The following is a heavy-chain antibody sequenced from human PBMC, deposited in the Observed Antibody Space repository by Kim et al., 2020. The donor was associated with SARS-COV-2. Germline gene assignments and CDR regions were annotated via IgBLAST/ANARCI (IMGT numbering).Heavy chain of an antibody. V-gene: IGHV4-31*03. CDR2: IYYSGST. D-gene: IGHD4-4*01. J-gene: IGHJ5*02. CDR1: GGSISSGGYY. CDR3: ARDSRGHMTTVTTRWFDP. Sequence: SETLSLTCTVSGGSISSGGYYWSWIRQHPGKGLEWIGYIYYSGSTYYNPSLKSRVTISVDTSKNQFSLKLSSVTAADTAVYYCARDSRGHMTTVTTRWFDPWGQGTLVTVSS.